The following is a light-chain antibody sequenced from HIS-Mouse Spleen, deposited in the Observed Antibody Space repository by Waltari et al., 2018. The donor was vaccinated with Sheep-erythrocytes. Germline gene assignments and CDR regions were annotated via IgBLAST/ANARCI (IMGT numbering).Light chain of an antibody. V-gene: IGLV3-25*03. CDR2: KDS. Sequence: SYELTQPPSVSVSPGQTARITCSGDALPKQYAYWYQQKPAQAPVLVIYKDSERPSGIPGRFSGSSSGTTVTLTISGVQAEDEADYYCQSADSSGTYVFGTGTKVTVL. CDR3: QSADSSGTYV. J-gene: IGLJ1*01. CDR1: ALPKQY.